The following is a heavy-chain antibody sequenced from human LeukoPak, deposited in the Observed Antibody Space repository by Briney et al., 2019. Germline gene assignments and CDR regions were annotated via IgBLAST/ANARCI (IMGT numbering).Heavy chain of an antibody. CDR1: GFTFGSYE. D-gene: IGHD3-9*01. J-gene: IGHJ1*01. V-gene: IGHV3-48*03. CDR2: ISSSGITI. CDR3: ARGGILTV. Sequence: GGSLRLSCAASGFTFGSYEMNWVSQAPGKGLEWVAYISSSGITIYYGDSVKGRFTISRDNAKNSLYLQMNSLRAEDTATYYCARGGILTVWGQGTLVTVSS.